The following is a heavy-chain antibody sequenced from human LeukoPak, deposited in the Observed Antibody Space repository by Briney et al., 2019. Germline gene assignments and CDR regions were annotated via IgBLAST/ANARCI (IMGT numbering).Heavy chain of an antibody. V-gene: IGHV4-34*01. CDR1: GGSFSGYY. D-gene: IGHD3-22*01. J-gene: IGHJ1*01. Sequence: SETLSLTCAVYGGSFSGYYWRWIRQPPGKGLEWIGEINHSGSTNYNPSLKSRVTISVDTSKNHFSLKLSSVTAADTAVYYCARVTYYYDSSGYSRYFQHWGQGTLVTVSS. CDR2: INHSGST. CDR3: ARVTYYYDSSGYSRYFQH.